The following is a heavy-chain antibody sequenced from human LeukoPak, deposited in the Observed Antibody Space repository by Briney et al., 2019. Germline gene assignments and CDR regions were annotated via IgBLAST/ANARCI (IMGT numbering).Heavy chain of an antibody. J-gene: IGHJ3*02. CDR1: GGSFSGYY. CDR2: INHSGGT. V-gene: IGHV4-34*01. Sequence: SETLSLTCAVYGGSFSGYYWSWIRQPPGKGLEWIGEINHSGGTNYNPSLKSRVTISVDTSKNQFSLKLSSVTAADTAVYYCATAASPRSWAFDIWGQGTMVTVSS. D-gene: IGHD2-15*01. CDR3: ATAASPRSWAFDI.